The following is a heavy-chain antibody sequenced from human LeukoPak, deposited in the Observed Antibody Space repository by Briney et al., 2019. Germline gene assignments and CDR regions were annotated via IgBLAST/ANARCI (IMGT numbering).Heavy chain of an antibody. V-gene: IGHV3-30-3*01. CDR1: GFTFGSYA. J-gene: IGHJ4*02. CDR3: ARDSTGTNNFDY. D-gene: IGHD1-1*01. CDR2: ISYDGSNK. Sequence: GGSLRLSCAASGFTFGSYAMHWVRQAPGKGLEWVAVISYDGSNKYYADSVKGRFTISRDNSKNTLYLQMNSLRAEDTAVYYCARDSTGTNNFDYWGQGTLVTVSS.